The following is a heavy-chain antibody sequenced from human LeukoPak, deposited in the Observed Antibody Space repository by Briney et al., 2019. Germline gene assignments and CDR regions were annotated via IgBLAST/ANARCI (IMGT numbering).Heavy chain of an antibody. D-gene: IGHD6-19*01. J-gene: IGHJ4*02. CDR3: AKDARRTNGWYFSDY. CDR1: GFAFSNLA. Sequence: GGSLRLSCAASGFAFSNLAMGWVRQAPGQGLEWVSVISDSGSLTYYADSVKGRFTISRDNSKNTLFLQMNSLRAEDTAVYYCAKDARRTNGWYFSDYWGQGTLVTVSS. CDR2: ISDSGSLT. V-gene: IGHV3-23*01.